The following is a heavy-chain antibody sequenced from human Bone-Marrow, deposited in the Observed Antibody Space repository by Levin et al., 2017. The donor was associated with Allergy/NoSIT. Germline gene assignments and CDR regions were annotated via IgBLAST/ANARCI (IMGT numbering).Heavy chain of an antibody. V-gene: IGHV1-69*13. Sequence: SVKVSCKASGDTFSSYVIAWVRQAPGQGLEWMGGIIPMFGTPHYAQSFQGRVTINADESTSTAYMDMSSLRSEDTAAYFCARGYSCGGDCYSFLHWGQGTLITVSS. D-gene: IGHD2-21*02. CDR3: ARGYSCGGDCYSFLH. J-gene: IGHJ4*02. CDR1: GDTFSSYV. CDR2: IIPMFGTP.